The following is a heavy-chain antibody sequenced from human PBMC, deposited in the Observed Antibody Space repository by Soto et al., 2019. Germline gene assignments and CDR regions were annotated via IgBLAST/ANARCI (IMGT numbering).Heavy chain of an antibody. Sequence: SETLSLTCTVSGGSISSYYWSWIRQPPGKGLEWIGYIYYSGSTNYNPSLKSRVTISVDTSKNQFSLKLSSVTAADTAVYYCARTNWVVYYFDYWGQGTLVTVSS. J-gene: IGHJ4*02. V-gene: IGHV4-59*08. CDR3: ARTNWVVYYFDY. CDR2: IYYSGST. CDR1: GGSISSYY. D-gene: IGHD2-15*01.